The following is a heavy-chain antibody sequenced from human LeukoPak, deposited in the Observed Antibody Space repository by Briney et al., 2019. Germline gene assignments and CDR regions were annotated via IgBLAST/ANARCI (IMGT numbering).Heavy chain of an antibody. CDR3: TRTNRDWVPSDY. CDR2: VAHHGKT. V-gene: IGHV4-4*01. Sequence: PGGSLRLSCAASGFTFSSYAMSWVRQPPGKGLEWIAEVAHHGKTNYNPSLESRVTVSLDKSKSQFSLNLTSVTAADTAVYFCTRTNRDWVPSDYWGQGTLVTVSS. J-gene: IGHJ4*02. D-gene: IGHD2-21*01. CDR1: GFTFSSYAM.